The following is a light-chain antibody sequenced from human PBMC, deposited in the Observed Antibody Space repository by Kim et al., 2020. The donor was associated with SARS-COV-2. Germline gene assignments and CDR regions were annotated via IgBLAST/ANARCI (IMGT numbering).Light chain of an antibody. V-gene: IGKV1-9*01. J-gene: IGKJ2*01. CDR3: QQLNTYPYT. Sequence: IQLTQSPSSLSTSVGDRVTITCRAGQGIGRYLAWYRQKPGEAPKVLIHTASTLQTGVPSRFSGSGSGTDFALTISSLQPEDSATYFCQQLNTYPYTFGQGTKLEIK. CDR1: QGIGRY. CDR2: TAS.